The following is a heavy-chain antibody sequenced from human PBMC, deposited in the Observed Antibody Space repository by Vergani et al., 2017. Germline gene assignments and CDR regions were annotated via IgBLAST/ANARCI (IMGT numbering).Heavy chain of an antibody. D-gene: IGHD6-19*01. CDR2: IYKSGSS. V-gene: IGHV4-59*01. CDR1: GGSISDYY. CDR3: ARDRGYSTGWYSAFDI. Sequence: QVQLQESGPGLVKSSETLSLTCTVSGGSISDYYWNWLRQPPGEGLEWIGYIYKSGSSTYNPSLKGRVTISADTSKNLFSLKLTSVTAADTALYYCARDRGYSTGWYSAFDIWGQGTMVTVSS. J-gene: IGHJ3*02.